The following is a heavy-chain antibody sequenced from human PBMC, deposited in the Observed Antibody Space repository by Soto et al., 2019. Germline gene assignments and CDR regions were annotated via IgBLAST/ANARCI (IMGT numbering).Heavy chain of an antibody. CDR3: ARAPRGSSGWPYFDY. J-gene: IGHJ4*02. Sequence: GASVKVSCKASGYTFTGYYMHWVRQAPGQGLEWMGWINPNSGGTNYAQKFQGRVTMTRDTSISTAYMELSRLRSDDTAVYYCARAPRGSSGWPYFDYWGQGTLVTVSS. V-gene: IGHV1-2*02. CDR1: GYTFTGYY. D-gene: IGHD6-19*01. CDR2: INPNSGGT.